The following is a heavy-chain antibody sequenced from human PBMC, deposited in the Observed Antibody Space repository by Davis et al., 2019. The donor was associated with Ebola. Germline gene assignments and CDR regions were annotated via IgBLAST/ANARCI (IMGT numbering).Heavy chain of an antibody. V-gene: IGHV3-7*01. Sequence: GESLKISCAASGFTFSSYWMSWVRQAPGKGLEWVANIKQDGSEKYYVDSVKGRFTISRDNAKNSLYLQMNSLRAEDTAVYYCARDSGSYGDYYYYGMDVWGQGTTVTVSS. D-gene: IGHD1-26*01. CDR3: ARDSGSYGDYYYYGMDV. CDR2: IKQDGSEK. J-gene: IGHJ6*02. CDR1: GFTFSSYW.